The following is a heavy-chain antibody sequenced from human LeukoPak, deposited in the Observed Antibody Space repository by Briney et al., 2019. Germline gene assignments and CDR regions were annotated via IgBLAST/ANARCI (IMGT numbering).Heavy chain of an antibody. CDR1: GFTFSNYA. Sequence: GASLRLSCVASGFTFSNYAMSWVRQAPGKGLEWVSAITGSGTNRYYADSLKGRFTTSRDNSKNTVFLQMNSLRHEDTAIYYRVIWGDYDVLTGYYVPDYWGQGTLVTVAS. J-gene: IGHJ4*02. V-gene: IGHV3-23*01. CDR2: ITGSGTNR. CDR3: VIWGDYDVLTGYYVPDY. D-gene: IGHD3-9*01.